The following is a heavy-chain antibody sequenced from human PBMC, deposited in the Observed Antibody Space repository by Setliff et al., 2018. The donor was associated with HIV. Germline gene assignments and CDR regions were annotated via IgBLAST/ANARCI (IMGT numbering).Heavy chain of an antibody. V-gene: IGHV3-53*01. Sequence: PGGSLRLSCAASGLTVSSTYMNWVRQAPGKGLECVSIIYSGGSTYYADSVKGRFTISRDRSKNTMFLQMNSLRAEDTAVYDCVRVLWPWAFDIWGQGTVVTVSS. D-gene: IGHD2-21*01. CDR3: VRVLWPWAFDI. J-gene: IGHJ3*02. CDR2: IYSGGST. CDR1: GLTVSSTY.